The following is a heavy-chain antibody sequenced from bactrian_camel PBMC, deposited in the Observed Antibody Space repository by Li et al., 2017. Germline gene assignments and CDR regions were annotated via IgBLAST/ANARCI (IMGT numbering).Heavy chain of an antibody. CDR1: RYTYSDYC. J-gene: IGHJ4*01. D-gene: IGHD3*01. Sequence: HVQLVESGGGSVQAGGSLRLSCAASRYTYSDYCMGWFRQAPGKEREGVAAIDSDGLTSYADSVKGRFTISHDNAKNTLYLQMNSLKPEDTAIYYCAAAKGLPDLLRGGYLSARSYNYWGRGTQVTVS. CDR2: IDSDGLT. CDR3: AAAKGLPDLLRGGYLSARSYNY. V-gene: IGHV3S53*01.